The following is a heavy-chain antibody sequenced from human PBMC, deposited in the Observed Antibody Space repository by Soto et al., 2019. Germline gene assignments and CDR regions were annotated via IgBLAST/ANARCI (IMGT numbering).Heavy chain of an antibody. CDR2: SYYSGST. CDR3: ARGDADRYSHGYHFDY. J-gene: IGHJ4*02. Sequence: SETLSLTCTVSGGSISSCYWSWIRQPPGKGLEWIGYSYYSGSTNYNPSLKSRVTISVDTSKNQFSLKLSSVTAADTAVYYCARGDADRYSHGYHFDYWGQGTLVTVS. D-gene: IGHD5-18*01. CDR1: GGSISSCY. V-gene: IGHV4-59*01.